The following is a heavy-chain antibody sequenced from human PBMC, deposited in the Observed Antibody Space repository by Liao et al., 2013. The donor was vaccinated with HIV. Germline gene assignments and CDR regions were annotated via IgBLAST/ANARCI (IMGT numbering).Heavy chain of an antibody. CDR3: ARGLVNYDSSGYYYYFDY. D-gene: IGHD3-22*01. CDR1: GASLSGYY. CDR2: INHSGST. V-gene: IGHV4-34*02. J-gene: IGHJ4*02. Sequence: QVQLQESGPGLVKPSETLSLTCTVSGASLSGYYWSWIRQPPGKGLEWIGEINHSGSTNYNPSLKSRVTISVDTSKNQFSLKLSSVTAADTAVYYCARGLVNYDSSGYYYYFDYWGQGTLVTVSS.